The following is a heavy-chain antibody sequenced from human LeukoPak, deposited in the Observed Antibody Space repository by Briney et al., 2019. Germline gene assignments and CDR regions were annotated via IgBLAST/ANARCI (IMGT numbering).Heavy chain of an antibody. CDR1: GFTFSSYA. CDR2: IKSKTDGGTT. Sequence: GRSLRLSCAASGFTFSSYAMHWVRQAPGKGLEWVGRIKSKTDGGTTDYAAPVKGRFTISRDDSKNTLYLQMSSLKTEDTAVYFCAHRDTAMVRVDYWGQGTLVTVSS. J-gene: IGHJ4*02. CDR3: AHRDTAMVRVDY. D-gene: IGHD5-18*01. V-gene: IGHV3-15*01.